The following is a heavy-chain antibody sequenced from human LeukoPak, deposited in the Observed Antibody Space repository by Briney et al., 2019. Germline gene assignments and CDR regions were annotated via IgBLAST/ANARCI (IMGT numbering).Heavy chain of an antibody. CDR1: GGSISSSSYY. CDR2: IYYSGST. CDR3: VRDFYDSSSYDGFDI. D-gene: IGHD3-22*01. Sequence: SETLSLTCTVSGGSISSSSYYWGWIRQPPGKGLEWIGSIYYSGSTYYNPSLKSRVTISVDTSKNQFSLKLSSVTAADTAAYYCVRDFYDSSSYDGFDIWGQGTMVTVSS. V-gene: IGHV4-39*02. J-gene: IGHJ3*02.